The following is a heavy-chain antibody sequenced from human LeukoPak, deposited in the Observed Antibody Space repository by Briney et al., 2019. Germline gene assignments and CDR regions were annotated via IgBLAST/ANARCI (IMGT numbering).Heavy chain of an antibody. CDR2: IYSGGGT. Sequence: GGSLRLSCAVSGVTVSSNHMSWVRQAPGKGLEWVSAIYSGGGTYYADSAKGRFTLSRDNSKNTLYLQMNSLRAEDTAVYYCVRDASWGQGTLVTVSS. V-gene: IGHV3-66*01. CDR1: GVTVSSNH. CDR3: VRDAS. J-gene: IGHJ4*02.